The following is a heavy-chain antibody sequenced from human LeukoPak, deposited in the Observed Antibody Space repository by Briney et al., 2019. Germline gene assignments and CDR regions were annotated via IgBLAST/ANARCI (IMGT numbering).Heavy chain of an antibody. CDR2: IYYSGST. J-gene: IGHJ4*02. V-gene: IGHV4-59*12. Sequence: ASETLSLTCTVSGGSISSYYWSWIRQPPGKGLEWIGYIYYSGSTNYNPSLKSRVTISVDTSKNQFSLKLSSVTAADTAMYYCAREQFLYFFDYWGQGVLVTVSS. CDR3: AREQFLYFFDY. CDR1: GGSISSYY. D-gene: IGHD2/OR15-2a*01.